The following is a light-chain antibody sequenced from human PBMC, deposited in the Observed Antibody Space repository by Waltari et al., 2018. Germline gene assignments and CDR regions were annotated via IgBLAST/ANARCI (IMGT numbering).Light chain of an antibody. J-gene: IGKJ4*01. CDR2: DAS. CDR3: QQRSNWT. CDR1: QSISTY. Sequence: EIVLTQSPATLSLSPGERAVLSCRASQSISTYLAWYQQKPGQAPRLLIFDASDRATGIPARFSGSGSGTDFTLTISSLEPEDFAVYYCQQRSNWTFGGGTKVEIK. V-gene: IGKV3-11*01.